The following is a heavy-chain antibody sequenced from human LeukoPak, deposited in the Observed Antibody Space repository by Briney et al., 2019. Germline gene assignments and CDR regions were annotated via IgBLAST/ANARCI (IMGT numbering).Heavy chain of an antibody. D-gene: IGHD2-15*01. J-gene: IGHJ4*02. CDR3: ARDDCSGGSCLYYFDY. V-gene: IGHV1-2*06. Sequence: ASVKVSCKASGYTFTDYYIHWVRQAPGQGLEWMGRISPNSGGTSYALKFQDKVTMTRDTSTSTVYMELSRLRSDDTAVYYCARDDCSGGSCLYYFDYWGRGALITVSS. CDR2: ISPNSGGT. CDR1: GYTFTDYY.